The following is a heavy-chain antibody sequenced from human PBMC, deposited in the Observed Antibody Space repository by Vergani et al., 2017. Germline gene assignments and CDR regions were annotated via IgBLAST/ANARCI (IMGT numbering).Heavy chain of an antibody. CDR3: VAGDYDGSWGNYLPFHY. V-gene: IGHV3-15*02. CDR2: IKSLSDGGTT. J-gene: IGHJ4*02. D-gene: IGHD3-16*02. Sequence: EVQLVESGGALVKPGGSLRLSCAASGFIFTNAWMTWVRQTPEKGLEWVGLIKSLSDGGTTEFAAPVKGRFTISRDDSKRTVHLQMSRLRTEDTAVYYCVAGDYDGSWGNYLPFHYWGQGTLVTVSS. CDR1: GFIFTNAW.